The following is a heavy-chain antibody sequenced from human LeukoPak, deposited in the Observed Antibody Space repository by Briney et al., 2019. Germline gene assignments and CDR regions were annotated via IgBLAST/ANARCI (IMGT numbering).Heavy chain of an antibody. CDR2: ISWDGGST. CDR1: GFTFDDYT. Sequence: GGSLRLPCAASGFTFDDYTMHWVRQAPGKGLEWGSLISWDGGSTYYADSVKGRFTISRDNSKNTLYLQMNSLRAENTAVYYCARRLEYSGSKGVFDYWGQGTLVTVSS. J-gene: IGHJ4*02. V-gene: IGHV3-43*01. D-gene: IGHD1-26*01. CDR3: ARRLEYSGSKGVFDY.